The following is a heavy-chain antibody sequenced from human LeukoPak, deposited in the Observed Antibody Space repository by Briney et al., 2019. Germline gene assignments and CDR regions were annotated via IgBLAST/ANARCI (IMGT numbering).Heavy chain of an antibody. D-gene: IGHD3-10*01. CDR1: GGSIAGSSYY. Sequence: PSETLSLTCNVSGGSIAGSSYYWDWIRQSPGKGLEWIGSIYYSGSTYYNPSLKSRVTISVDTSKNQFSLKLSSVTAADTAVYYCARLASSLFDYWGQGTLVTVSS. J-gene: IGHJ4*02. V-gene: IGHV4-39*01. CDR3: ARLASSLFDY. CDR2: IYYSGST.